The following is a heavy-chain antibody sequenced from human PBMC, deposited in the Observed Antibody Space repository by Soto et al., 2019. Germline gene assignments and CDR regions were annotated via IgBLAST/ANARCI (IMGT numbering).Heavy chain of an antibody. CDR3: AISLVGTYAAYYFYAMDV. Sequence: QVQLVESGGGVVQPGRSLRLSCAASGFTFSSYGMHWVRQAPGKGLEWVAVISYDGSNKYYADSVKGRFTISRDNSKNTLYLQMNSLRAEDTAVYYCAISLVGTYAAYYFYAMDVWGQGNTVSVSS. D-gene: IGHD1-1*01. CDR1: GFTFSSYG. J-gene: IGHJ6*02. CDR2: ISYDGSNK. V-gene: IGHV3-30*03.